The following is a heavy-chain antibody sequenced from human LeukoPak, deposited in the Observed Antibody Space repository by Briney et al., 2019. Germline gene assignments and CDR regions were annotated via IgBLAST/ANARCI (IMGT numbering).Heavy chain of an antibody. D-gene: IGHD6-13*01. CDR2: IIPILGIA. CDR1: GGTFSSYA. V-gene: IGHV1-69*10. CDR3: ARDSPGRQQLAPRVRYFDY. J-gene: IGHJ4*02. Sequence: ASVKVSCKASGGTFSSYAISWVRQAPGQGLEWMGWIIPILGIANYAQKFQGRVTITADKSTSTAYMELRSLRSDDTAVYYCARDSPGRQQLAPRVRYFDYWGQGTLVTVSS.